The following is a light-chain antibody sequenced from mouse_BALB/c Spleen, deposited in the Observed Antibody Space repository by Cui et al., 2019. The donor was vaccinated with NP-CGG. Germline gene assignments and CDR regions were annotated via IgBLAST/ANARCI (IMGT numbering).Light chain of an antibody. CDR2: GTN. V-gene: IGLV1*01. CDR3: ALWYSNHWV. Sequence: QAVVTPESALTTSPGETVTLTCRSSTGAVTTRNYANRVQEKPDHLFTGLIGGTNNRAPGVPARFSGSLIGDKAALTITGAQTEDEAIYFCALWYSNHWVFGGGTKLTVL. J-gene: IGLJ1*01. CDR1: TGAVTTRNY.